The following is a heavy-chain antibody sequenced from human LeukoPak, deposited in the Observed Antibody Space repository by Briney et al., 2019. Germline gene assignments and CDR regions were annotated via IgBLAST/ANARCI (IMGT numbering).Heavy chain of an antibody. Sequence: PSETLSLTCTVSGGSISSSSYYWGWIRQPPGKGLEWIGSIYYSGSTYYNPSLKSRVTISVDTSKNPLSLKLSSVTAADTAVYYCARSGGSSGWYYFDYWGQGTLVTVSS. CDR2: IYYSGST. V-gene: IGHV4-39*01. CDR3: ARSGGSSGWYYFDY. CDR1: GGSISSSSYY. D-gene: IGHD6-19*01. J-gene: IGHJ4*02.